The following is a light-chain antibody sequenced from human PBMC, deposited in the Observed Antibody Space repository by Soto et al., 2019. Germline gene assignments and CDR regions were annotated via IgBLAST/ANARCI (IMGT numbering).Light chain of an antibody. J-gene: IGLJ1*01. CDR2: DVS. Sequence: LTQPASGSGSPGQSITISCTGTSNDVGGYNYVSWYQQHPGKAPKLMIYDVSNRPSGVSNRFSGSKSGNTASLTISGLQAEDEADYYCSSYTSSSTPYVFGTGTKVTVL. CDR1: SNDVGGYNY. V-gene: IGLV2-14*01. CDR3: SSYTSSSTPYV.